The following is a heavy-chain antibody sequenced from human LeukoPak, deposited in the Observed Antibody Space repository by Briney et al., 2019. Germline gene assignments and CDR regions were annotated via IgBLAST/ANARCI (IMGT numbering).Heavy chain of an antibody. CDR1: GFTFSSYG. Sequence: SGGSLRLSCAASGFTFSSYGMHWVRQAPGKGLEWVAVIWYDGSNKYYADSVKGRFTISRDNSKNTLYLQMNSLRAEDTAVYYCARDKGQQGVLDYWGQGTLVTVSS. J-gene: IGHJ4*02. CDR3: ARDKGQQGVLDY. V-gene: IGHV3-33*01. D-gene: IGHD6-13*01. CDR2: IWYDGSNK.